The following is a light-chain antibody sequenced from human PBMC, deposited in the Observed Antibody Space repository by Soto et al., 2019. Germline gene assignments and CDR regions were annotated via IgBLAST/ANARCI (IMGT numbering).Light chain of an antibody. CDR1: QTTNTW. CDR2: DAS. V-gene: IGKV1-5*01. J-gene: IGKJ2*01. Sequence: DIQMTQFPSTLSASVGDRVTITCRASQTTNTWLAWYQQKPGTAPKHLIYDASSLEGGVPSRFSASGSGTEFTLTISSLQPDDLATYYCQQYISYPYTFGQGTKVDIK. CDR3: QQYISYPYT.